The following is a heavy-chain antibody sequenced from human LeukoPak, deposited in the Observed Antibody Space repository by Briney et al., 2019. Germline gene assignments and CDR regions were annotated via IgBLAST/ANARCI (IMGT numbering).Heavy chain of an antibody. CDR1: GFTFSSYT. Sequence: TGRSLRLSCAASGFTFSSYTMHWVRQAPGEGLEWVAVISYDGSNKYYTDSVKGRFTISRDNSKNTLYLQMNSLRAEDTAVYYCVGERVATIMDGYFQHWGQGTLVTVSS. CDR2: ISYDGSNK. D-gene: IGHD5-12*01. V-gene: IGHV3-30*04. CDR3: VGERVATIMDGYFQH. J-gene: IGHJ1*01.